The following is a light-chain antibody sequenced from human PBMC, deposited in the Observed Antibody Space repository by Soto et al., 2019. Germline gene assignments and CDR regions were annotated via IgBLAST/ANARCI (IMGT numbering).Light chain of an antibody. Sequence: EIQMTQYPSTLSASLRERVNCTFRASQSIDTWLAWHQQKPGRAPKLLISKASILESGVPSRFSGSGSGTDFTLTINGLQPDDFAIYYCQQYISYRAFGQGTKVVIK. CDR3: QQYISYRA. J-gene: IGKJ1*01. CDR2: KAS. V-gene: IGKV1-5*03. CDR1: QSIDTW.